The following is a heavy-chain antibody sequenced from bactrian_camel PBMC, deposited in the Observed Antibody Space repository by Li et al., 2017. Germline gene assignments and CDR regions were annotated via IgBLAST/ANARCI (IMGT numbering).Heavy chain of an antibody. V-gene: IGHV3S63*01. D-gene: IGHD3*01. Sequence: VQLVESGGGTEQAGGSLRLSCTTSGLTFDDYAMGWFRQAPGKQREGVASIASDGTTTYANSVKGRFTISQDNAKDTVYLQMDSLKVEDTAMYYCAAGENSEYYEDSYYGCRGGQGTQVTVS. CDR2: IASDGTT. CDR1: GLTFDDYA. J-gene: IGHJ4*01. CDR3: AAGENSEYYEDSYYGCR.